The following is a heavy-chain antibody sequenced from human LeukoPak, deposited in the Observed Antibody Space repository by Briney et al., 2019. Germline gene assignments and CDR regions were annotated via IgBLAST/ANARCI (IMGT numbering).Heavy chain of an antibody. CDR1: GFTFSSYV. V-gene: IGHV3-30*03. CDR3: ARDSQWLGKFDY. J-gene: IGHJ4*02. Sequence: GGSLGLSCAASGFTFSSYVMSWVRQAPGKGLEWVAVISYDGSNKYYADSVKGRFTISRDNSKNTLYLQMNSLRAEDTAVYYCARDSQWLGKFDYWGQGTLVTVSS. CDR2: ISYDGSNK. D-gene: IGHD6-19*01.